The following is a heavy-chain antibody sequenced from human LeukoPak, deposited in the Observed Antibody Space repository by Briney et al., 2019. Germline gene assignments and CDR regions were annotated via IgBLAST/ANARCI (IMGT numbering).Heavy chain of an antibody. CDR1: GYTFTSYA. CDR3: ARVSSGWHGYLDH. J-gene: IGHJ4*02. CDR2: INAGNGNA. V-gene: IGHV1-3*01. D-gene: IGHD6-25*01. Sequence: ASVKVSCKASGYTFTSYAMHWVRQAPGQRPEWMGWINAGNGNATYTQKFQDRVTFTRDTSASTAYMDLSSLRSEDTAVYYCARVSSGWHGYLDHWGQGTPVTVSS.